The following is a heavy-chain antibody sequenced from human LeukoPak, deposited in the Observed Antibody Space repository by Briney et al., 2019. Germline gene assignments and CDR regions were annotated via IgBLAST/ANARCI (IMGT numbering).Heavy chain of an antibody. Sequence: SETLSLTCAVYGGSFSGYYWSWIRQPAGKGLEWIGRIHSSGSTNYNPSLNSRVTMSVDTSKNQFSLRLSSVTAADTAVYYCARRARNDYDVHWYFDFWGRGTPVTVSS. J-gene: IGHJ2*01. V-gene: IGHV4-59*10. CDR2: IHSSGST. CDR3: ARRARNDYDVHWYFDF. D-gene: IGHD4-17*01. CDR1: GGSFSGYY.